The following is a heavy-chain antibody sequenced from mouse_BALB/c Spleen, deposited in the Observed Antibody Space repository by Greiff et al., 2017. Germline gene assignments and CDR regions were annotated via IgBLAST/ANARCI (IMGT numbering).Heavy chain of an antibody. Sequence: EVKLVESGGGLVQPGGSRKLSCAASGFTFSSFGMHWVRQAPEKGLEWVAYISSGSSTIYYADTVKGRFTISRDNPKNTLFLQMTSLRSEDTAMYYCARGAYGNYGEVDYWGQGTTLTVSS. D-gene: IGHD2-1*01. CDR1: GFTFSSFG. CDR2: ISSGSSTI. CDR3: ARGAYGNYGEVDY. V-gene: IGHV5-17*02. J-gene: IGHJ2*01.